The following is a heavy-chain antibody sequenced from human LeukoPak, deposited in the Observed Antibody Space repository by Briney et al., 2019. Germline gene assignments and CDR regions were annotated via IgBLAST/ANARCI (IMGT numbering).Heavy chain of an antibody. J-gene: IGHJ4*02. V-gene: IGHV4-38-2*02. D-gene: IGHD3-10*01. CDR1: GYSISSDYY. CDR3: ARDSLRGANPPYYFDF. Sequence: SETLSLTCTVSGYSISSDYYWGWIRQPPGKGLEWIGSIYHNGATYYNPSLESRVTISVDTSKNQFSLKLRSVTAADTAVYFCARDSLRGANPPYYFDFWGQGTLVTVSS. CDR2: IYHNGAT.